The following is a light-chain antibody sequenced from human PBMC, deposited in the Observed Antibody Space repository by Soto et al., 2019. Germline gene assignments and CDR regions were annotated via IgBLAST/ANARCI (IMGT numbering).Light chain of an antibody. CDR2: VAS. V-gene: IGKV3D-15*01. CDR1: QSVSSN. Sequence: EIVMTQSPATLSVSPGERATRACRSSQSVSSNLAWYQQKLGQAARLLIYVASTRATGIPAGFSGSGSGTEFILPISSLQSEDFAVYYCQQYNNWPPLTFGQGTRLEIK. CDR3: QQYNNWPPLT. J-gene: IGKJ5*01.